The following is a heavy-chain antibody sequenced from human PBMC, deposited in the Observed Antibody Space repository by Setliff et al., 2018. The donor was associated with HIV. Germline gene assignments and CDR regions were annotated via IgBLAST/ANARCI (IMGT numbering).Heavy chain of an antibody. CDR3: VRDDSNGPNSLDP. D-gene: IGHD2-8*01. V-gene: IGHV3-23*01. Sequence: GGSLRLSCAASGFTFSSYVMSWVRQAPGKGREWVSGISGSGGSTYYTDSVKGRFTTSRDNSKDTLYLDLNSLRSEDTAVYYCVRDDSNGPNSLDPWGQGTLVTVSS. CDR2: ISGSGGST. CDR1: GFTFSSYV. J-gene: IGHJ5*02.